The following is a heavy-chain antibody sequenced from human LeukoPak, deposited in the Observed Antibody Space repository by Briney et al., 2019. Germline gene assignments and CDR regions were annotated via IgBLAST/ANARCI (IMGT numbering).Heavy chain of an antibody. CDR3: GRQTSSSCYSGISS. Sequence: PGGSLRLSCAAFGFTFSNAWMSWVRQAPGKGLEWVSVISGSGGSTFYADSVKGRFTISRDDSKNTLYLQMNSLRVEDTAVYYCGRQTSSSCYSGISSWGQGALVSVSS. CDR1: GFTFSNAW. D-gene: IGHD3-22*01. V-gene: IGHV3-23*01. J-gene: IGHJ4*02. CDR2: ISGSGGST.